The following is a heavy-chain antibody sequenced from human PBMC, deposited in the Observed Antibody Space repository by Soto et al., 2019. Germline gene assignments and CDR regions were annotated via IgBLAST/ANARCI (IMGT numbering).Heavy chain of an antibody. CDR3: AREGYAYYFDL. CDR1: GFSFNTYD. J-gene: IGHJ4*02. V-gene: IGHV3-48*03. CDR2: IVSASATK. Sequence: XGSLRPSCAASGFSFNTYDMNWIRQAPGKGLDWVSFIVSASATKYYSDSVEGRFTVSRDNAKNTLYLQLSSLRPEDTAIYYCAREGYAYYFDLWGQGTQVTVSS. D-gene: IGHD5-12*01.